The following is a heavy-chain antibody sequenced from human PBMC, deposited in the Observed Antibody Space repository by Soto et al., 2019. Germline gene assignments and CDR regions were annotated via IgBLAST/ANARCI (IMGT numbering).Heavy chain of an antibody. V-gene: IGHV1-18*01. J-gene: IGHJ6*02. D-gene: IGHD2-21*01. CDR3: APDVPDTSLFVYYSGMDV. CDR1: GYSFTSYG. CDR2: ISTDNGNK. Sequence: QVHLVQSGAEVRKPGASVKVSCKASGYSFTSYGISWVRQAPGQGLEWMGWISTDNGNKNYAHHLQGTDSTTIDPSTSTAYMEQCSLGSDETNVYYCAPDVPDTSLFVYYSGMDVWGQGTTVTVSS.